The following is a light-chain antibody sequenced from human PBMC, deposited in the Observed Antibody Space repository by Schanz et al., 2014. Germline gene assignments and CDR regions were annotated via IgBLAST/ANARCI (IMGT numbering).Light chain of an antibody. J-gene: IGLJ2*01. Sequence: QSALTQPASVSGSPGQSITISCTGTSSDVGGFNYVSWYQMYPGKAPKLMIYDVTSRPSGVSNRFSGSKSGNTASLTISGLQAEDEADYYCSSYTTSSTVVFGGGTKLTVL. CDR2: DVT. CDR1: SSDVGGFNY. CDR3: SSYTTSSTVV. V-gene: IGLV2-14*01.